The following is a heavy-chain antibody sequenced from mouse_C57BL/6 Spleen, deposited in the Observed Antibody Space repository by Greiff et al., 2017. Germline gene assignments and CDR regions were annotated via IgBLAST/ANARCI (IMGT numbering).Heavy chain of an antibody. CDR2: ISSGSSTI. CDR3: ARPDYYGSSRYYAMDY. D-gene: IGHD1-1*01. Sequence: EVMLVESGGGLVKPGGSLKLSCAASGFTFSDYGMHWVRQAPEKGLEWVAYISSGSSTIYYADTVKGRFTISRNNAKNTLFLQMTSLRSDDTAMYYCARPDYYGSSRYYAMDYWGQGTSVTVSS. V-gene: IGHV5-17*01. J-gene: IGHJ4*01. CDR1: GFTFSDYG.